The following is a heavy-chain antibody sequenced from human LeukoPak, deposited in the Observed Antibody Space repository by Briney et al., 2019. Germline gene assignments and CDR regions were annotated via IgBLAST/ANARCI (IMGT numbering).Heavy chain of an antibody. J-gene: IGHJ6*02. CDR3: ARSYSNHLFGMDV. Sequence: QPGGSLRLSCAASGFTVSSYYMTWVRQAPGKGLEWVSVMYSGGSTYYADSVKGRVAISRDNSQNTVFLQMNSVRVEDTAVYYCARSYSNHLFGMDVWGQGTTVIVSS. CDR2: MYSGGST. V-gene: IGHV3-66*01. CDR1: GFTVSSYY. D-gene: IGHD4-11*01.